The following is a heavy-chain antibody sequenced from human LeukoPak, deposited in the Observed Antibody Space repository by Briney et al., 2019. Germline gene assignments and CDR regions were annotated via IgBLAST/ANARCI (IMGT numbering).Heavy chain of an antibody. CDR2: IHHSGDT. D-gene: IGHD3-16*01. J-gene: IGHJ4*02. V-gene: IGHV4-38-2*02. CDR3: ARSYASSGLDH. CDR1: GYSITSIYY. Sequence: SETLSPTRTVSGYSITSIYYWGWIRQPPGKGPEWIGSIHHSGDTAYNPSLKSRVTISVDTSKSQFPLKLSSVTAADTAVYYCARSYASSGLDHWGQGTPVTVSS.